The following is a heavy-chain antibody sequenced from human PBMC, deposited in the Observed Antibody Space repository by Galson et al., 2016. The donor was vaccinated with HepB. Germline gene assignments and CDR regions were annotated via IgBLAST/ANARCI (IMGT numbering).Heavy chain of an antibody. CDR1: GFIFSNYA. D-gene: IGHD6-13*01. Sequence: SLRLSCAASGFIFSNYAMSWVRQAPGKGLEWVSIIDGSGGHTYYANSVKGRFTISRGNSKNTLFLQMSGLRLADTAIYFCARYGSWTGFDHWSQGTLVTVSS. CDR2: IDGSGGHT. J-gene: IGHJ4*02. CDR3: ARYGSWTGFDH. V-gene: IGHV3-23*01.